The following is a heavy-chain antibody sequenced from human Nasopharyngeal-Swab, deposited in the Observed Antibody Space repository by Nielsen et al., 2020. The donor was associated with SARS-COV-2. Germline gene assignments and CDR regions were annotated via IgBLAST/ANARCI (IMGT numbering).Heavy chain of an antibody. CDR1: GFTFSNYW. D-gene: IGHD3-16*01. J-gene: IGHJ4*02. Sequence: GGSLSLSCAASGFTFSNYWMSWVRQAPGKGLEWVANIRQDGLQKYYVDSVKGRFIISRANAKNSVNLQMNSLRAEDTAIYYCARKQLFAWGLEFWGQGTLVTVS. CDR3: ARKQLFAWGLEF. CDR2: IRQDGLQK. V-gene: IGHV3-7*01.